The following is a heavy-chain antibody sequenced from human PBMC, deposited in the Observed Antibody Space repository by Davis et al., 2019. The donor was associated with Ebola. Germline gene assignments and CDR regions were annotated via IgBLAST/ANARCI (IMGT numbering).Heavy chain of an antibody. V-gene: IGHV3-23*01. J-gene: IGHJ3*01. Sequence: GESLKISCAASGFMFSSYVMSWVRQAPGKGLEWVSTLGTSADTYYADSVKGRFTISRDNSKNTLHLQMNSLRVEDTAMYYCVKDTSNIWFDVWGQGTLVTVSA. CDR3: VKDTSNIWFDV. CDR2: LGTSADT. CDR1: GFMFSSYV. D-gene: IGHD2/OR15-2a*01.